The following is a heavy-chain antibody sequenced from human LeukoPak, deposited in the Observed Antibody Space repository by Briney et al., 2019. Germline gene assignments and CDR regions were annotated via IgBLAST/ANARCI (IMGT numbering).Heavy chain of an antibody. J-gene: IGHJ4*02. V-gene: IGHV4-30-4*08. Sequence: SETLSLTCAVYGGSFSGYYWSWIRQPPGKGLEWIGYVYYIGSTYYNPSLKSRVTISVDTSKNQFSLKLSSVTAADTAVYYCAMYYGFWSGYPRDYWGQGTLVTVSS. CDR3: AMYYGFWSGYPRDY. CDR2: VYYIGST. D-gene: IGHD3-3*01. CDR1: GGSFSGYY.